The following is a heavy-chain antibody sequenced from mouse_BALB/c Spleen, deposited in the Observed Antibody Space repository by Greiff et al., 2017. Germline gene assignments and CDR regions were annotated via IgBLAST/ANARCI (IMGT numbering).Heavy chain of an antibody. CDR3: NARGYTYYFDY. V-gene: IGHV14-4*02. CDR2: IDPENGDT. CDR1: GFNIKDYY. J-gene: IGHJ2*01. Sequence: VQLKQSGAELVRSGASVKLSCTASGFNIKDYYMHWVKQRPEQGLEWIGWIDPENGDTEYAPKFQGKATMTADTSSNTAYLQLSSLTSEDTAVYYCNARGYTYYFDYWGQGTTLTVSS.